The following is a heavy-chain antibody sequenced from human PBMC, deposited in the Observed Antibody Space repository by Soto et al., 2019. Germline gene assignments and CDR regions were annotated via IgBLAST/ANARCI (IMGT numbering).Heavy chain of an antibody. V-gene: IGHV1-69*13. Sequence: GASVKVSCKASGGTFSSYAISWVRQAPGQGLEWMGGIIPIFGTANYAQKFQGRVTITADESTSTAYMELSSLRSEDTAVYYCASGTSRYDFDIWGQGTMVTVSS. J-gene: IGHJ3*02. CDR1: GGTFSSYA. CDR3: ASGTSRYDFDI. CDR2: IIPIFGTA. D-gene: IGHD2-2*01.